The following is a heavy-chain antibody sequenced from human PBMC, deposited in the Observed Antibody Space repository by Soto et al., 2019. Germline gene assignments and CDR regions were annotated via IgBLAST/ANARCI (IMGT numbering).Heavy chain of an antibody. D-gene: IGHD6-25*01. CDR1: GGSLSAYY. CDR3: ACAPAARILH. Sequence: SLTCAVYGGSLSAYYWSWIRQPPGKGLAWIGEINPSVTTNYNPSLKSRVTISVDTSKNQFSLKLSSVTAADTAVYHCACAPAARILHWGQGTLVTVSS. CDR2: INPSVTT. J-gene: IGHJ1*01. V-gene: IGHV4-34*01.